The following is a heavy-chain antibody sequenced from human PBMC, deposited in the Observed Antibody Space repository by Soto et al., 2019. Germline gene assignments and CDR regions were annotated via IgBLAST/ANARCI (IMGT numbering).Heavy chain of an antibody. Sequence: GGSLRLSCSASGFTFSSYAMHWVRQSPGKGLEYVSGVRGNGDPPFYADSVKGRFTISRDNSKNTLYLQMGSLSADDTAVYYCVKSRGGNNFDFFDWGQGALVTVSS. V-gene: IGHV3-64D*06. CDR1: GFTFSSYA. D-gene: IGHD5-12*01. CDR2: VRGNGDPP. CDR3: VKSRGGNNFDFFD. J-gene: IGHJ4*02.